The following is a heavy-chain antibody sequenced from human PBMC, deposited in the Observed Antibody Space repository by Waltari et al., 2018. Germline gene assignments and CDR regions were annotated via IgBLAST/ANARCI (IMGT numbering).Heavy chain of an antibody. Sequence: QVQLVQSGAEVKKPGSSVKVSCKASGGTFSSYAISWVRQAPGQGLEWMGRIIPILGTANHAQKFQGRVTITADKSTSTAYMELSSLRSEDTAVYYCASPPAYYYDSSGYYGADAFDIWGQGTMVTVSS. CDR2: IIPILGTA. CDR1: GGTFSSYA. D-gene: IGHD3-22*01. CDR3: ASPPAYYYDSSGYYGADAFDI. J-gene: IGHJ3*02. V-gene: IGHV1-69*08.